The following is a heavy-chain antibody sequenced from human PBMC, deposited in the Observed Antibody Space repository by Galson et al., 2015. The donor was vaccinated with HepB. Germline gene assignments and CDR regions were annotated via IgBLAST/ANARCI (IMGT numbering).Heavy chain of an antibody. D-gene: IGHD6-19*01. J-gene: IGHJ1*01. CDR2: IYYSGST. CDR1: GGSISSYY. V-gene: IGHV4-59*08. Sequence: ETLSLTCTVSGGSISSYYWSWIRQPPGKGLEWIGYIYYSGSTNYNPSLKSRVTISVDTSKNQFSLKLSSVTAADTAVYYCASSSIAVAGTYFQHWGQGTLVTVSS. CDR3: ASSSIAVAGTYFQH.